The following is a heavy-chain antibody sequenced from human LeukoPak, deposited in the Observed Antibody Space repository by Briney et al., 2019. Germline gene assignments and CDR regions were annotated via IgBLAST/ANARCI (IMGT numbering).Heavy chain of an antibody. V-gene: IGHV3-74*01. CDR2: INSDGSST. CDR3: ASLDVVVTASGRFDP. J-gene: IGHJ5*02. D-gene: IGHD2-21*02. Sequence: GGSLRLSCAAYGFTLSSYWMHWVRQAPGKGLVWVSRINSDGSSTTYADSVKGRITISRDNAKNTLYLQMNSLRAEDRAVYYCASLDVVVTASGRFDPWGQGTLVTVSS. CDR1: GFTLSSYW.